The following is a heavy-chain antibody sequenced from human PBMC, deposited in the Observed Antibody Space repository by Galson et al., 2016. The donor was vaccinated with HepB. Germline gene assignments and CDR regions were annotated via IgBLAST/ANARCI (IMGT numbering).Heavy chain of an antibody. CDR1: GGTFSTYA. V-gene: IGHV1-69*06. CDR2: IVPDFGTG. D-gene: IGHD1-26*01. J-gene: IGHJ6*02. Sequence: SVKVSCKASGGTFSTYAISWVRQAPGQGLEWMGGIVPDFGTGHYAQNFQDRVTITADTATSTVYMELSSLRSEDTAVYYCAIRAWDGMDVWGQGTTVTVSS. CDR3: AIRAWDGMDV.